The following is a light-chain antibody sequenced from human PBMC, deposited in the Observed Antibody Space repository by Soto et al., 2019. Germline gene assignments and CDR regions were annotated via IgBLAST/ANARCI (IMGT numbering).Light chain of an antibody. V-gene: IGLV2-14*01. CDR1: GSDVGGYNY. CDR2: EVS. CDR3: SSYTSSSSLKWE. J-gene: IGLJ3*02. Sequence: QSALTQPASVSGSPGQSITISCTGTGSDVGGYNYVSWYQQHPGKAPKLMIYEVSNRPSGVSNRFSGSKSGNTASLTISGLQAEDEADYYCSSYTSSSSLKWEFGGGTKLTVL.